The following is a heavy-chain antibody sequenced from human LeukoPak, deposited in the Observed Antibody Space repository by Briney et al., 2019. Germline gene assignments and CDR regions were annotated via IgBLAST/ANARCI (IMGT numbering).Heavy chain of an antibody. J-gene: IGHJ4*02. V-gene: IGHV4-38-2*02. CDR1: GYSISSGYY. CDR2: IYHSGST. D-gene: IGHD3-22*01. CDR3: ARGEPTYYYDSSGYYLGSRVSYFDY. Sequence: PSETLSLTCTVSGYSISSGYYWGWIRQPPGKGLEWIGSIYHSGSTYYNPSLKSRVTISVDTSKNQFSLKLSSVTAADTAVYYCARGEPTYYYDSSGYYLGSRVSYFDYWGQGTLVTVSS.